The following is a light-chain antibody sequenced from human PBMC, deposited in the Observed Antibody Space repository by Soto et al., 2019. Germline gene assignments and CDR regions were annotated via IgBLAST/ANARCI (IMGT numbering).Light chain of an antibody. V-gene: IGKV3-20*01. Sequence: IWWDQHPAPPPLPPGAPATLSCKASQAVTSKFLAWYQQKPGQAPRLLILGASTKATGIADRFSGSGSGTDFTLTISSLEPEDFAVYYCQQYYEWRITFEQGTRLEIK. CDR1: QAVTSKF. CDR3: QQYYEWRIT. CDR2: GAS. J-gene: IGKJ5*01.